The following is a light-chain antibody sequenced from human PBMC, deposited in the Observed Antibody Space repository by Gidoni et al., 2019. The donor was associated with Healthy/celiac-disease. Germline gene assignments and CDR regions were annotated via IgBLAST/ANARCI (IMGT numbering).Light chain of an antibody. J-gene: IGLJ2*01. CDR1: TSDVGGYNL. CDR2: EGS. CDR3: CSYASSSTPVV. V-gene: IGLV2-23*01. Sequence: QSPLIQPFPLSRYPRPSLTTSCTGTTSDVGGYNLVSWYQPHPGKAPKLLIYEGSKRPSGVSNRFSGSKSGDTASLTISGLQADDEADYYCCSYASSSTPVVFGGGTKLTVL.